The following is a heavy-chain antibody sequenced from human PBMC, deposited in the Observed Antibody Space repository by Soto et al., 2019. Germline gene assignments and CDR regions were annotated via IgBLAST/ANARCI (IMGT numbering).Heavy chain of an antibody. CDR3: ARAMGYDFDS. D-gene: IGHD5-12*01. V-gene: IGHV3-74*01. Sequence: PGGSLRLSCAASGFTFSNYWMHWVRQAPGKGPVWVSRTNSDGSDTLYADSVKGRFTVSRDNAKNTLSLQMNSLRLEGTAVYYCARAMGYDFDSWGQGTMVTVSS. CDR2: TNSDGSDT. J-gene: IGHJ4*02. CDR1: GFTFSNYW.